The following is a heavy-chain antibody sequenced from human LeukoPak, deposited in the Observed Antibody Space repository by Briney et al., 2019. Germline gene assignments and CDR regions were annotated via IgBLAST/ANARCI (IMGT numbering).Heavy chain of an antibody. CDR2: INHSGST. J-gene: IGHJ6*03. V-gene: IGHV4-34*01. Sequence: SETLSLTCAVYGGSFSGYYWSWIRQPPGKGLEWIGEINHSGSTNYNPSLKSRVTISVDTSKNQFSLKLSSVTAADTAVYYCARNGYCSSTSCYSDDYYYYYMDVWGKGTTVTVSS. CDR3: ARNGYCSSTSCYSDDYYYYYMDV. CDR1: GGSFSGYY. D-gene: IGHD2-2*03.